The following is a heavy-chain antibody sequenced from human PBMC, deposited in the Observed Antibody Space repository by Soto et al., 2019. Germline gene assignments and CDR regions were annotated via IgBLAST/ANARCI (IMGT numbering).Heavy chain of an antibody. J-gene: IGHJ5*02. CDR2: IYPGDSDT. V-gene: IGHV5-51*01. CDR1: GYSFTSYW. Sequence: PGESLKISCKGSGYSFTSYWIGWVRQMPGKGLEWMGIIYPGDSDTRYSPSFQGQVTISADKSISTAYLQWSSLKASDTAMYYCARHLAIGEVSQEFDPWGQGTLVTVSS. CDR3: ARHLAIGEVSQEFDP. D-gene: IGHD3-10*01.